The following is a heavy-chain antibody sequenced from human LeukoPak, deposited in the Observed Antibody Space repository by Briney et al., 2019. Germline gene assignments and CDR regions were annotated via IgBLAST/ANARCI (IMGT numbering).Heavy chain of an antibody. J-gene: IGHJ5*02. CDR3: ARFRLGDWFDP. V-gene: IGHV1-18*01. Sequence: ASVKVSCKASGYTFTSYGISWVRQAPGQGLEWMGWISAYNGNTNYAQKLQGRVTMTTDESTSTAYMELSSLRSEDTAVYYCARFRLGDWFDPWGQGTLVTVSS. CDR2: ISAYNGNT. D-gene: IGHD3-16*01. CDR1: GYTFTSYG.